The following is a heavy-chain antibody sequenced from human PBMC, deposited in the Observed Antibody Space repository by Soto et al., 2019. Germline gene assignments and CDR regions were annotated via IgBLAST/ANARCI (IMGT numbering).Heavy chain of an antibody. CDR2: IIHIFGTA. CDR3: ASSVAKYYYYGMDV. D-gene: IGHD5-12*01. V-gene: IGHV1-69*12. J-gene: IGHJ6*02. Sequence: QVQLVQSGAEVKKPGSSVKVSCKASGGTFSSYAISWVRQAPGQGLEWMGGIIHIFGTANYAQKFQGRVTITADDSTSTAYMELSSLRSQDTAVYYCASSVAKYYYYGMDVWGQGTTVTVSS. CDR1: GGTFSSYA.